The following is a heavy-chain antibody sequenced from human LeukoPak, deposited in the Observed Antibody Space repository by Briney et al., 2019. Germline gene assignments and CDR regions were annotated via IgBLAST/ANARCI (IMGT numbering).Heavy chain of an antibody. CDR2: INHSGST. Sequence: SETLSLTCAVCGGSFSGYYWSWIRQPPGKGLEWIGEINHSGSTNYNPSLKSRVTISVDTSKNQFSLKLSSVTAADTAVYYCARARDPRSYYYYMDVWGKGATVTVSS. CDR1: GGSFSGYY. J-gene: IGHJ6*03. CDR3: ARARDPRSYYYYMDV. V-gene: IGHV4-34*01. D-gene: IGHD1-14*01.